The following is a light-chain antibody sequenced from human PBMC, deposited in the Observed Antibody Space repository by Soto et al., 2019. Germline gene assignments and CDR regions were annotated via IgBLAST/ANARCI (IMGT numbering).Light chain of an antibody. CDR2: AAS. CDR1: QDVINW. Sequence: DVQMTQSPSSVSASVGDRVTITCRASQDVINWLVWYQQKPGMAPKFLIYAASSLQSGVPSRFSGSGSGTDFTLTISSLQPEDFATYYCQQSYSAPRTFGQGTRLEIK. CDR3: QQSYSAPRT. V-gene: IGKV1-12*01. J-gene: IGKJ5*01.